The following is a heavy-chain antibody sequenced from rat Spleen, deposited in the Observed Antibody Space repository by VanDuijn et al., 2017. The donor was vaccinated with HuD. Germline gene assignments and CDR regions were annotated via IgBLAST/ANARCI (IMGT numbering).Heavy chain of an antibody. CDR1: GFTFSSFW. D-gene: IGHD5-1*01. CDR3: TTDRPGALMEA. CDR2: ISTDGGSS. J-gene: IGHJ4*01. V-gene: IGHV5-58*01. Sequence: EVQLVETGGGLVQPGRSLKLSCVTSGFTFSSFWMYWIRQAPGKGLEWVSSISTDGGSSYYPDSVKGRFTISRDNAENTVYLQMNSLRSEDTATYYCTTDRPGALMEAWGQGASVTVSS.